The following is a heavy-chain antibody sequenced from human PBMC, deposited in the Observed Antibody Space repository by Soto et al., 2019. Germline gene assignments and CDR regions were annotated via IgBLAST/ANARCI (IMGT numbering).Heavy chain of an antibody. CDR1: GYTFTKYY. V-gene: IGHV1-2*06. CDR3: ARQLAYCGGDCYTEPNDY. D-gene: IGHD2-21*02. CDR2: INPNTGGT. J-gene: IGHJ4*02. Sequence: ASVKVSCKASGYTFTKYYVLWVRQAPGQGLEWVGRINPNTGGTNYAQKFQDRVTMTRDTSITTAYMELSRLRSDDTAVYYCARQLAYCGGDCYTEPNDYWGQGTQVTVSS.